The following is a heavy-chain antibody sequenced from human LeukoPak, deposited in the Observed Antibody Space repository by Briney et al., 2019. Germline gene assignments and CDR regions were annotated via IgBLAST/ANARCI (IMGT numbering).Heavy chain of an antibody. CDR1: GYTFTSYY. CDR3: ARGAVADRPAKDAFDI. D-gene: IGHD6-19*01. J-gene: IGHJ3*02. CDR2: INPSGGST. V-gene: IGHV1-46*01. Sequence: GASVKVSCKAPGYTFTSYYMHWVRQAPGQGLEWMGIINPSGGSTSYAQKFQGRVTMTRDTSTSTVYMELSSLRSEDTAVYYCARGAVADRPAKDAFDIWGQATMVTVSS.